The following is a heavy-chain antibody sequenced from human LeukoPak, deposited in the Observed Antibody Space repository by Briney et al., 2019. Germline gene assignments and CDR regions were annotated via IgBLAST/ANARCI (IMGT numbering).Heavy chain of an antibody. CDR3: ARSDLTNLFDY. V-gene: IGHV4-38-2*02. J-gene: IGHJ4*02. CDR1: GYSINIGDY. Sequence: PSETLSLTCTVSGYSINIGDYWGWIRQPPGKGLEWIGNVCRNGTTYYNPSLASRVSISVDTSKNQFSLRLSSVTAADTAVYYCARSDLTNLFDYWGQGTLVTVSS. CDR2: VCRNGTT.